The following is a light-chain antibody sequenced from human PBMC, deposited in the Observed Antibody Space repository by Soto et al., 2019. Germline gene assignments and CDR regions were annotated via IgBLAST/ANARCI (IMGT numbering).Light chain of an antibody. V-gene: IGLV2-11*01. CDR1: SSDVGGYNF. J-gene: IGLJ2*01. Sequence: QSALTQPRSVSGSPGQSVTISCTGTSSDVGGYNFVSWYQQHPGKAPKLMIYDVSKRPSGVPDRFSGSKSGSTASLTISGLRAEDEADYYCCSYAGTYTGVFGGGTKVTVL. CDR2: DVS. CDR3: CSYAGTYTGV.